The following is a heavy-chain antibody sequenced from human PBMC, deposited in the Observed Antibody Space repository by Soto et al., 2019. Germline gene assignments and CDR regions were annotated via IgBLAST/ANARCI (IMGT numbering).Heavy chain of an antibody. V-gene: IGHV4-59*12. J-gene: IGHJ5*02. CDR1: GGSISRYY. CDR3: ARVPDR. Sequence: AETLSLTCTVSGGSISRYYWSWIRQPPGKGLEWIGYIYYSGITNYNPSLKSRVTISVDTSKNQFSLKLSSVTAADTAVYYCARVPDRWGQGTLVTVSS. D-gene: IGHD2-2*01. CDR2: IYYSGIT.